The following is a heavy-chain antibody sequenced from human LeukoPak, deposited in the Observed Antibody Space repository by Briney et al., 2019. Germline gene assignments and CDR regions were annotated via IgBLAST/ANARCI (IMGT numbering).Heavy chain of an antibody. V-gene: IGHV4-4*07. J-gene: IGHJ4*02. CDR2: IHTSGST. CDR1: GVSISSYY. D-gene: IGHD2-15*01. CDR3: ARDRYCSGGSCYSGILDY. Sequence: SETLSLTCTVSGVSISSYYWSWIRQSAGKGLEWIGRIHTSGSTYYNPSLKSRVTMSVDTSKNQFSLKLSSVTAADTAVYYCARDRYCSGGSCYSGILDYWGQGTLVTVSS.